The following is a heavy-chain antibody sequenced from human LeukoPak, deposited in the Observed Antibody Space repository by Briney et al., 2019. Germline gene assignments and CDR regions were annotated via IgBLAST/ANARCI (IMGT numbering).Heavy chain of an antibody. J-gene: IGHJ5*02. V-gene: IGHV1-69*06. CDR1: GGTFSSYA. CDR3: ARSETYGGWFYP. CDR2: IIPIFGTA. D-gene: IGHD3-10*01. Sequence: SVKVSCKASGGTFSSYAISWVRQAPGQGLEWMGGIIPIFGTANYAQKFQGRVTITADKSTSTAYMELSSLRSEDTAVYYCARSETYGGWFYPWGQGTLVTVSS.